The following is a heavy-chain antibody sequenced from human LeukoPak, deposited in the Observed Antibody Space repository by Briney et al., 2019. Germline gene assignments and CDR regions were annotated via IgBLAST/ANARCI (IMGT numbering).Heavy chain of an antibody. Sequence: PGGSLRLSCAASGFTFSDCAMSWVRQAPGKGLEWVSTISNSGTTTYYADSVKGRFTISRDNSKNTLYLQMNSLRAEDTAVYYCANIITLMDVVFSWGQGTLVTVSS. J-gene: IGHJ1*01. V-gene: IGHV3-23*01. CDR2: ISNSGTTT. CDR1: GFTFSDCA. D-gene: IGHD3-22*01. CDR3: ANIITLMDVVFS.